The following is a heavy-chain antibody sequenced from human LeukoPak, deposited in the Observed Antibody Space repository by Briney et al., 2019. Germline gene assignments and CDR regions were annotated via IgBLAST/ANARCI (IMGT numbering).Heavy chain of an antibody. Sequence: PGKSLRLSCVASGFIFSDSVIHWVRQAPGKGLEWVAVISHDVKTTYYADSVRGRFTISRDNSKNTLYLQMSSLRPEDTAVYYCVKDRWVDHWGQGTLVTVSS. CDR1: GFIFSDSV. D-gene: IGHD6-13*01. CDR3: VKDRWVDH. J-gene: IGHJ4*02. V-gene: IGHV3-30*04. CDR2: ISHDVKTT.